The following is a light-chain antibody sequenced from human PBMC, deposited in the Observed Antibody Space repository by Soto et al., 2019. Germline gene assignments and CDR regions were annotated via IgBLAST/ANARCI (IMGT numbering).Light chain of an antibody. CDR2: GAS. V-gene: IGKV3-15*01. Sequence: EIVMTQSPDTLSVSPGERATLSCRASQNINSVLAWYQQKPGQAPRLLIYGASTRAAGVPARFSGSGSGTEYTLTISSLQSEDFAVYYCQQYDNWPPWTFGQGTKVEIK. CDR1: QNINSV. J-gene: IGKJ1*01. CDR3: QQYDNWPPWT.